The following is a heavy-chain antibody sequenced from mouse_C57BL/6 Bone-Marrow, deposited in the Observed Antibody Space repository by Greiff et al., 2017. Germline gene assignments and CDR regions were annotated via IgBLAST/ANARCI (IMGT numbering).Heavy chain of an antibody. J-gene: IGHJ4*01. CDR1: GSTFTSYW. D-gene: IGHD1-1*02. CDR3: ERVLYYYAMDY. CDR2: LDPYDSYT. V-gene: IGHV1-50*01. Sequence: QVQLQQPGAELVKPGASVKLSCKASGSTFTSYWMQWVKQRPGQGLEWIGELDPYDSYTKYNHKFKGKATLTVDTSSSTAYMQLSSLTSEDSAVYDCERVLYYYAMDYWGQGTLVTV.